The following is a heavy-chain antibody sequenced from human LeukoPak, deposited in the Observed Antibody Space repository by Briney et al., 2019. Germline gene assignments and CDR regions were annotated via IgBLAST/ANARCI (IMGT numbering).Heavy chain of an antibody. D-gene: IGHD2-15*01. CDR3: AREGAWSEVVAVAPRLSYYMDV. Sequence: PSETLSLTCRVADDSITMYYWTWIRQPPGKGLEWIGEINHSGSTNYNPSLKSRVTISVDTSKNQFSLKLSSVTAADTAVYYCAREGAWSEVVAVAPRLSYYMDVWGKGTTVTVSS. J-gene: IGHJ6*03. CDR1: DDSITMYY. CDR2: INHSGST. V-gene: IGHV4-34*01.